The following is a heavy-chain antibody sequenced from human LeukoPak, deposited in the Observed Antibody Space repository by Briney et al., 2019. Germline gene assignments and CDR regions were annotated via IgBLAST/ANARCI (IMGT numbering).Heavy chain of an antibody. V-gene: IGHV4-39*01. CDR2: VCYRGSP. CDR3: ARHGYYSGSQFDP. D-gene: IGHD3-10*01. CDR1: GGSIRSRTYC. J-gene: IGHJ5*02. Sequence: SETLSLTCTVSGGSIRSRTYCWGWIRHSPGNWLEWIGSVCYRGSPHHNVALKGRVNVSVDTSKTQFFLKLTSVTAADTAVYYCARHGYYSGSQFDPWGQGTLVTVSS.